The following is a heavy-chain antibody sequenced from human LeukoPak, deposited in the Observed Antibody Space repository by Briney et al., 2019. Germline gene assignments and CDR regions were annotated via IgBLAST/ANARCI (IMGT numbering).Heavy chain of an antibody. CDR2: ISWNSGSI. Sequence: GGSLRLSCAASGFTFDDYAMQWVRQAPGKGLEWVSGISWNSGSIGYADSVKGRFTISRDNAKNSLYLQMNSLRAEDTALYYCAKAINYDILTGYYPDYWGQGTLVTVSS. J-gene: IGHJ4*02. CDR3: AKAINYDILTGYYPDY. V-gene: IGHV3-9*01. D-gene: IGHD3-9*01. CDR1: GFTFDDYA.